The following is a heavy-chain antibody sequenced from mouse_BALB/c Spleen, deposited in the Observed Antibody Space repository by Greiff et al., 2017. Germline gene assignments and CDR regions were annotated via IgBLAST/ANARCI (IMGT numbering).Heavy chain of an antibody. CDR1: GFSLTSYG. CDR3: ARDYRGFYYAMDY. CDR2: IWAGGST. V-gene: IGHV2-9*02. Sequence: QVQLKESGPGLVAPSQSLSITCTVSGFSLTSYGVHWVRQPPGKGLEWLGVIWAGGSTNYNSALMSRLSISKDNSKSQVFLKMNSLQTDDTAMYYCARDYRGFYYAMDYWGQGTSVTVSS. D-gene: IGHD2-14*01. J-gene: IGHJ4*01.